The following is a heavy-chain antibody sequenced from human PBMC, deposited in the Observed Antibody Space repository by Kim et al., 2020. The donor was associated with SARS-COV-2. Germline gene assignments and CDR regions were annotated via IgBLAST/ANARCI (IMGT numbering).Heavy chain of an antibody. J-gene: IGHJ4*02. CDR3: ARVAYCSSTSCYGRDY. CDR1: GGSVSSGSYY. V-gene: IGHV4-61*01. D-gene: IGHD2-2*01. Sequence: SETLSLTCTVSGGSVSSGSYYWSWIRQPPGKGLEWIGYIYYSGSTNYNPSLKSRVTISVDTSKNQFSLKLSSVTAADTAVYYCARVAYCSSTSCYGRDYWGQGTLVTVSS. CDR2: IYYSGST.